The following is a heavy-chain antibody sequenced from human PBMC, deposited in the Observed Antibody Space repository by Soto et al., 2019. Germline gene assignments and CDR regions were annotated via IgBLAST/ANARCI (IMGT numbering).Heavy chain of an antibody. Sequence: GGSLRLSCAASGFTFSSYSMNWVRQAPGKGLEWVSSISSSSSYIYYADSVKGRFTISRDNAKNSLYLQMNSLRAEDTAVYYCAREDIVVVPAAALFDYWGQGTLVTVSS. D-gene: IGHD2-2*01. J-gene: IGHJ4*02. CDR1: GFTFSSYS. CDR2: ISSSSSYI. V-gene: IGHV3-21*01. CDR3: AREDIVVVPAAALFDY.